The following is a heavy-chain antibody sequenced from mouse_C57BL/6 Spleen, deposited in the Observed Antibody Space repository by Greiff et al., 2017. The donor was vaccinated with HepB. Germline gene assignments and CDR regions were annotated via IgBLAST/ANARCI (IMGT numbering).Heavy chain of an antibody. V-gene: IGHV1-82*01. D-gene: IGHD2-3*01. CDR1: GYAFSSSW. Sequence: VQLQQSGPELVKPGASVKISCKASGYAFSSSWMNWVKQRPGKGLEWIGRIYPGDGDTHYNGKFKGKATLTADKSSSTAYMQLSSLTSEDSAVYFCAKNNDGYYPLYSAMDYWGQGTSVTVSS. CDR2: IYPGDGDT. J-gene: IGHJ4*01. CDR3: AKNNDGYYPLYSAMDY.